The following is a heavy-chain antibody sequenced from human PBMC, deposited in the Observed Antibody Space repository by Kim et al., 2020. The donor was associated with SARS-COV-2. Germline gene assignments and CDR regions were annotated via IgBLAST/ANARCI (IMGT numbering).Heavy chain of an antibody. D-gene: IGHD6-6*01. CDR3: ARDSSSSIYYYYGMDV. J-gene: IGHJ6*02. V-gene: IGHV1-2*06. CDR1: GYTFTGYY. CDR2: INPNSGGT. Sequence: ASVKVSCKASGYTFTGYYMHWVRQAPGQGLEWMGRINPNSGGTNYAQKFQGRVTMTRDTSISTAYMELSRLRSDDTAVYYCARDSSSSIYYYYGMDVWGQGPTVTVSS.